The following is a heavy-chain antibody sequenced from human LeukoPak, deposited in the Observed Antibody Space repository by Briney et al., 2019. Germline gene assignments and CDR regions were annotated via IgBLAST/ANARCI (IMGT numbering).Heavy chain of an antibody. D-gene: IGHD6-13*01. V-gene: IGHV3-74*03. CDR3: ARDTSSWYLGGDYYFDY. CDR2: INSDGSGT. CDR1: GFTFSSYW. J-gene: IGHJ4*02. Sequence: GGSLRLSCAASGFTFSSYWMHWVRQAPGKGPVWVSGINSDGSGTTYADSEKGRFTISRDNAKNSLYLQMNSLRAEDTAVYYCARDTSSWYLGGDYYFDYWGQGTLVTVSS.